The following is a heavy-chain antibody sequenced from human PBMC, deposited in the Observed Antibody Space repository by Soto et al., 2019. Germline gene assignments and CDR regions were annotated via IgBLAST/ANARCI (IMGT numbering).Heavy chain of an antibody. D-gene: IGHD6-19*01. CDR2: INPNSGGT. J-gene: IGHJ6*02. Sequence: ASVKVSCKASGYTFTGYYMHWVRQAPGQGLEWMGWINPNSGGTNYAQRFQGWVTMTRDTSISTAYMELSRLRSDDTAVYYCARGSSGWYGGYGMDVCGQGTTVTVSS. CDR3: ARGSSGWYGGYGMDV. CDR1: GYTFTGYY. V-gene: IGHV1-2*04.